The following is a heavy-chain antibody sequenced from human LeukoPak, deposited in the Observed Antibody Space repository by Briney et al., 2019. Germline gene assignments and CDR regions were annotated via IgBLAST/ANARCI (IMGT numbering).Heavy chain of an antibody. CDR2: IIPIFGTA. D-gene: IGHD3-22*01. Sequence: ASVKVSCKASGGTFSSYAISWVRQAPGQGLEWMGRIIPIFGTANYAQKFQGRVTITTDESTSTAYMELSSLRSEDTAVYYCASALLGTRRSSGYYDAFDIWGQGTMVTVS. V-gene: IGHV1-69*05. CDR3: ASALLGTRRSSGYYDAFDI. CDR1: GGTFSSYA. J-gene: IGHJ3*02.